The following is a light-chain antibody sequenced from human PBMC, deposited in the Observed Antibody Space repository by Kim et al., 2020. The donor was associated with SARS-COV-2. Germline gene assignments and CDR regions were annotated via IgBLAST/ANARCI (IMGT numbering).Light chain of an antibody. Sequence: QSVLTQPPSVSEAPRQRVTISCSGTTSNIGKNAVNWYQQLPGKAPKLLIYSNGLLPSGVSDRFSGSKSGTSASLAISELQSEDEADYYCAVWDDSLNAWVFGGGTQLT. J-gene: IGLJ3*02. V-gene: IGLV1-36*01. CDR3: AVWDDSLNAWV. CDR2: SNG. CDR1: TSNIGKNA.